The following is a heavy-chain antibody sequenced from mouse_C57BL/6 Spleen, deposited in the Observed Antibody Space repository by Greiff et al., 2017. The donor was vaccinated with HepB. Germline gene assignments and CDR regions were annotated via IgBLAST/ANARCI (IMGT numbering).Heavy chain of an antibody. V-gene: IGHV1-82*01. CDR2: IYPGDGDT. CDR1: GYAFSSSW. D-gene: IGHD1-1*01. CDR3: ANYYGSNWYFDV. Sequence: QVQLQQSGPELVKPGASVKISCKASGYAFSSSWMNWVKQRPGKGLEWIGRIYPGDGDTNYNGKFKGKATLTADKSSSTAYMQLSSLTSEDSAVYFCANYYGSNWYFDVWGTGTTVTVSS. J-gene: IGHJ1*03.